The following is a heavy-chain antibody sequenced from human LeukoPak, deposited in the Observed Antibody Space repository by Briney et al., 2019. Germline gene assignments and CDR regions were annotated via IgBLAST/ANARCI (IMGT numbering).Heavy chain of an antibody. CDR1: GFTFSSYS. J-gene: IGHJ6*02. D-gene: IGHD3-22*01. CDR2: ISSSSSTI. V-gene: IGHV3-48*02. CDR3: ARQYYYDSSGPRVSYYYGMDV. Sequence: PGGSLRLSCAASGFTFSSYSMNWVRQAPGKGLEWVSYISSSSSTIYYADSVKGRFTISRVNAKNSLYLQMNSLRDEDTAVYYCARQYYYDSSGPRVSYYYGMDVWGQGTTVTVSS.